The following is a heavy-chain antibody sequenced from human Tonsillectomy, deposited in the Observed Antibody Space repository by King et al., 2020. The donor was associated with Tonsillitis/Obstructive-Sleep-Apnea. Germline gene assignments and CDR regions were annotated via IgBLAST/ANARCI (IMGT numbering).Heavy chain of an antibody. D-gene: IGHD6-6*01. Sequence: VQLQQWGAGLLKPSETLSLTCAVYGGSFSGYYWSWIRQPPGKGLEWIGEINHSGSTNYNPSLKSRVTISVDTSKNQFSLKLSSVTAADTAVYYCARGTRRKSIAARAGWFDPWGQGTLVTVSS. CDR2: INHSGST. V-gene: IGHV4-34*01. CDR1: GGSFSGYY. CDR3: ARGTRRKSIAARAGWFDP. J-gene: IGHJ5*02.